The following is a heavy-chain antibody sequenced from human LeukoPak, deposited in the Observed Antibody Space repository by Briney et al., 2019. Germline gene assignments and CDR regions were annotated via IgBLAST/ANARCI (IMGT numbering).Heavy chain of an antibody. J-gene: IGHJ4*02. Sequence: GASVKVSCKASGYTFTSYYMHWVRQAPGQGLEWMGWISAYNGNTNYAQKLQGRVTMTTDTSTSTAYMELRSLRSDDTAVYYCARGDYYDVHDYWGQGTLVTVSS. CDR3: ARGDYYDVHDY. CDR1: GYTFTSYY. D-gene: IGHD3-22*01. V-gene: IGHV1-18*04. CDR2: ISAYNGNT.